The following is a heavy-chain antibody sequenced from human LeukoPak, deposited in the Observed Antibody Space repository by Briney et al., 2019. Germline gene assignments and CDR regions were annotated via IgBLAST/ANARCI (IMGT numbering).Heavy chain of an antibody. J-gene: IGHJ4*02. D-gene: IGHD6-13*01. CDR1: GTSISSFY. CDR3: SGGRGLAAAL. CDR2: MYYIGSA. Sequence: SETLSLTCTVDGTSISSFYWSWIRQPPGKGLEWIGYMYYIGSAKYNPSLKSRVTISVDSSKNQFSLKVNSVTAADTAVYYCSGGRGLAAALWGQGTLVTVSS. V-gene: IGHV4-59*01.